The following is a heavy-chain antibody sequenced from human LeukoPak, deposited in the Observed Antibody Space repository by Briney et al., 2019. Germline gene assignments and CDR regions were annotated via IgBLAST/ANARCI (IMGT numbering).Heavy chain of an antibody. CDR3: ASGGIYYGAAFDF. Sequence: GGSLRLSCAASGFTFSSYGMSWVRQAPGKGLEWVSAISGSGGSTYYADSVKGRFTISRDNAKNSLYLQMDSLRAEDTALYYCASGGIYYGAAFDFWGQGTLVTVSS. CDR1: GFTFSSYG. D-gene: IGHD1-26*01. CDR2: ISGSGGST. V-gene: IGHV3-23*01. J-gene: IGHJ4*02.